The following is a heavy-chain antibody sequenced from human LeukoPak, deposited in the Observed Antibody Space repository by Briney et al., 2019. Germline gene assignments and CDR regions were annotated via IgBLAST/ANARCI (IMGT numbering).Heavy chain of an antibody. V-gene: IGHV3-30*18. J-gene: IGHJ4*02. CDR1: EFTFSNFY. CDR3: AKGGQQKTFRWGMDY. CDR2: ISNDGCIK. Sequence: GGSARLSCAASEFTFSNFYMHWVRQAPGKGLEWVALISNDGCIKYYGNSVRGRFTISRDNSENTLYLHMSSLRSEDTAVYYCAKGGQQKTFRWGMDYWGQGALVTLSS. D-gene: IGHD6-13*01.